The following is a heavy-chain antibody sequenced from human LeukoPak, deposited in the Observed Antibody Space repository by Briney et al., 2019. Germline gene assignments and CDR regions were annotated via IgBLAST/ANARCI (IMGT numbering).Heavy chain of an antibody. Sequence: SETLSLTCTVPGGSVSSGSYYWSWIRQPPGKGLEWIGYVCHDGGTSYNPSLKSRVTVAIDTSKNQFSLKLNSVTAADTAVFYCAKEGRDSGGYNGWFEPWGQGTLVTVSS. CDR2: VCHDGGT. J-gene: IGHJ5*02. D-gene: IGHD2-15*01. CDR3: AKEGRDSGGYNGWFEP. V-gene: IGHV4-31*03. CDR1: GGSVSSGSYY.